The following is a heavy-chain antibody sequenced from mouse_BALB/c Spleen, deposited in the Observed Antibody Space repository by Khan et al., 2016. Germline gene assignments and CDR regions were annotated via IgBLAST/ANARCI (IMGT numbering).Heavy chain of an antibody. D-gene: IGHD2-14*01. J-gene: IGHJ1*01. Sequence: EVKLLESGGGLVQHGGSLNLSCAAPGFDCGRYWMFWVRPAPGEGLDWIGEINPESSMINYTPSLKVKFILSRDNAKNTLHLPMSKVGSEDTALCYCAGTFWYVDVGDAGTTVTVSA. CDR2: INPESSMI. V-gene: IGHV4-1*02. CDR1: GFDCGRYW. CDR3: AGTFWYVDV.